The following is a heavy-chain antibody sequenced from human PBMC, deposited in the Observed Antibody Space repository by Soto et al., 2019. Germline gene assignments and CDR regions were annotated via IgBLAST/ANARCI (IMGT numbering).Heavy chain of an antibody. J-gene: IGHJ4*02. CDR3: ARAQWLVRDGFDY. CDR1: GGSFSSNY. Sequence: SETLSLTCAVYGGSFSSNYWSWIRQPPGKGLEWIGEINDSGSTNYNPSLKSRVTISVDTSKNQFSLKLSSVTAADTAVYYCARAQWLVRDGFDYWGQGTLVTVSS. V-gene: IGHV4-34*01. D-gene: IGHD6-19*01. CDR2: INDSGST.